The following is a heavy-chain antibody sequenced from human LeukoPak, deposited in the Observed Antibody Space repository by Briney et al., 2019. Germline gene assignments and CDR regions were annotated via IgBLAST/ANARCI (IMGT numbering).Heavy chain of an antibody. CDR2: INDSGVT. D-gene: IGHD2-15*01. V-gene: IGHV4-34*01. J-gene: IGHJ4*02. Sequence: SETLSLICAVYGGSFNGYYWSGIRQSPGEGLEGIGEINDSGVTNCNQSLESRVVLSVDTSKNQFSVRLSSVTAADTAVYYCARRLVDSGASQVSDHWGQGTLVTVSS. CDR3: ARRLVDSGASQVSDH. CDR1: GGSFNGYY.